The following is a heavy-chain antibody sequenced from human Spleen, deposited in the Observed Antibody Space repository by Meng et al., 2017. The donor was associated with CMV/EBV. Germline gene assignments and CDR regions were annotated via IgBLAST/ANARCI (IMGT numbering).Heavy chain of an antibody. CDR2: INSDGSSA. CDR1: GFTFSDYY. CDR3: AIYSSSWGGY. V-gene: IGHV3-74*01. J-gene: IGHJ4*02. D-gene: IGHD6-13*01. Sequence: GGSLRLSSAASGFTFSDYYMNWVRQAPGKGLEWVSRINSDGSSASYADSVKGRFTISRDNAKNTLYLEMNSLRAEDTAVYYCAIYSSSWGGYWGQGTLVTVSS.